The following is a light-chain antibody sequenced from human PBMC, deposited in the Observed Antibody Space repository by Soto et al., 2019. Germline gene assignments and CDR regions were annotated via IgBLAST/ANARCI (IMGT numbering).Light chain of an antibody. CDR2: SSN. CDR3: AAWDDSLNGVV. J-gene: IGLJ2*01. Sequence: QSVLTQPPSASGTPGQRVTISCSGSSSNIGSNSVNWYQQLPGTAPKLLMYSSNQRPSGVPDRFFGSKSGPSASLAISGLQYEDEADYYCAAWDDSLNGVVFGGGTKLTVL. CDR1: SSNIGSNS. V-gene: IGLV1-44*01.